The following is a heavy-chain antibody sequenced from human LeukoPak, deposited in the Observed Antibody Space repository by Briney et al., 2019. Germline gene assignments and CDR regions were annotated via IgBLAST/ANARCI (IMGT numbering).Heavy chain of an antibody. CDR2: ISSSSSYI. D-gene: IGHD3-10*01. CDR3: ARERTGMDAFDI. CDR1: GFTFSSYS. Sequence: KPGGSLRLSCAASGFTFSSYSMNWVRQAPGKGLEWVSSISSSSSYIYYADSVKGRFTISRDNAKNSLYLQMNSLRAEDTAVYYCARERTGMDAFDIWGQGTMVTVSS. J-gene: IGHJ3*02. V-gene: IGHV3-21*01.